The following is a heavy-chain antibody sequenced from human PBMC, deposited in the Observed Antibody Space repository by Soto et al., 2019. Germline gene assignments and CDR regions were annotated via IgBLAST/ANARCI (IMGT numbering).Heavy chain of an antibody. Sequence: GGSLRLSCTASGFTFGDYAMSWVRQAPGKGLEWVGFIRSKAYGGTTEYAASVKGRFTISRDDSKSIAYLQMNSLKTEDTAVYYCTRDGMWELRLDVWGQGTKVTVSS. D-gene: IGHD1-26*01. CDR2: IRSKAYGGTT. J-gene: IGHJ6*02. CDR3: TRDGMWELRLDV. CDR1: GFTFGDYA. V-gene: IGHV3-49*04.